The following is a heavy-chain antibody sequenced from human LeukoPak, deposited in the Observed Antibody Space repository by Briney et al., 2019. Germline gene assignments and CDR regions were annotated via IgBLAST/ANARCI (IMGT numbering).Heavy chain of an antibody. CDR1: GGSFSGYY. V-gene: IGHV4-34*01. D-gene: IGHD1-1*01. CDR3: ARYNVIVTPRAFDI. J-gene: IGHJ3*02. CDR2: INHSGST. Sequence: SETLSLTCAVYGGSFSGYYWSWIRQPPGKGLEWIGEINHSGSTNYNPSLKSRVTISVDTSKNQFSLKLSSVTAADTAVYYCARYNVIVTPRAFDIWGQGTMVTVSS.